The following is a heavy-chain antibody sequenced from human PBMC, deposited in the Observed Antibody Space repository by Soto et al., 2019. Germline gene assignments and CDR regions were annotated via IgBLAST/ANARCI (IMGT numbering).Heavy chain of an antibody. J-gene: IGHJ4*02. CDR1: GGSFNANY. Sequence: TSETLSLTCAVFGGSFNANYWSWIRQPPGKGLEWVGEIYYTGNTNSNPSLKSRVTVLVDTSKRQFSLKLSSVTAADTAVYYCAGARWDYWGQGILVTVSS. V-gene: IGHV4-34*01. CDR2: IYYTGNT. CDR3: AGARWDY.